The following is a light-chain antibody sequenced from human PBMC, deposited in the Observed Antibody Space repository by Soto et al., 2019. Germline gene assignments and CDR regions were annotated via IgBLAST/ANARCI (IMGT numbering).Light chain of an antibody. J-gene: IGKJ1*01. Sequence: DIQMTQSPSSLSAFVGDRVTITCRASQNIARYFNWYQQKPGRGPNLLIHGASNLQSGVPSRFSGSGSGTYFTLTITGLQAEDFATYYCQQTYIFPWTFGQGTNVEIK. V-gene: IGKV1-39*01. CDR2: GAS. CDR3: QQTYIFPWT. CDR1: QNIARY.